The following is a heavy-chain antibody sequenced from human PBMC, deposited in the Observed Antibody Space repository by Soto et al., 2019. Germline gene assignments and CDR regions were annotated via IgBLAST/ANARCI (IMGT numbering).Heavy chain of an antibody. V-gene: IGHV1-69*02. CDR2: INPILSMS. D-gene: IGHD3-10*01. J-gene: IGHJ4*02. Sequence: QVQLVQSGAEVKKPGSSVRVSCKASGDTFTFYSINWVRQAPGLGLEWMGRINPILSMSNYAQRFQGRVTMTADQSTSTAYMALSSLRSEDTAMYYCARSYGSGYRAFDYWGQGALVTVSS. CDR3: ARSYGSGYRAFDY. CDR1: GDTFTFYS.